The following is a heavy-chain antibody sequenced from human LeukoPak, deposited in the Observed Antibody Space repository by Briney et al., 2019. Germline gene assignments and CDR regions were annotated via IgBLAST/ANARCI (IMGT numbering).Heavy chain of an antibody. CDR1: GGSFSGYY. CDR3: ASPYCSSTSCYRGRFDY. CDR2: INHSGST. D-gene: IGHD2-2*01. Sequence: SETLSLTCAVYGGSFSGYYWSWIRQPPGKGLEWIGEINHSGSTNYNPSLKSRVTISVDTSKNQFSLELSSVTAADTAVYYCASPYCSSTSCYRGRFDYWGQGTLVTVSS. J-gene: IGHJ4*02. V-gene: IGHV4-34*01.